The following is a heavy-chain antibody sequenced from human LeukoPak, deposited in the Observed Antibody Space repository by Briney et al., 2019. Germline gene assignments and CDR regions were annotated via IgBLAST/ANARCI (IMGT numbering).Heavy chain of an antibody. J-gene: IGHJ4*02. CDR3: VRGGPNKSGWTLDY. D-gene: IGHD6-19*01. CDR1: GYTLTNYA. CDR2: FNSDTGNT. Sequence: ASVKVSCKASGYTLTNYAIHWVRQAPGQRLEWMGWFNSDTGNTEYSQKFQGRVTITSDTSANTAYMELNRLRPEDTAVFYCVRGGPNKSGWTLDYWGQGTRVTVSS. V-gene: IGHV1-3*01.